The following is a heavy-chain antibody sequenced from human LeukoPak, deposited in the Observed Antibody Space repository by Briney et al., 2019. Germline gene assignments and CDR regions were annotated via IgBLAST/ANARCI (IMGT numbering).Heavy chain of an antibody. J-gene: IGHJ4*02. V-gene: IGHV3-30*02. CDR3: AREGADVYGGNSGLGY. CDR1: GFTFSSYG. Sequence: TGGSLRLSCAASGFTFSSYGMHWVRQAPGKGLEWVAFIRYDGSNKYYADSVKGRFTISRDNAKNTLYLQMNSLRTEDTAVYYCAREGADVYGGNSGLGYWGQGTLVTVSS. D-gene: IGHD4-23*01. CDR2: IRYDGSNK.